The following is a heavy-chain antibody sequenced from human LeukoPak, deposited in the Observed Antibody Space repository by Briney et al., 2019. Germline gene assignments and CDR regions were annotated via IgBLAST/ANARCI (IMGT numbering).Heavy chain of an antibody. CDR2: ISSSSSYI. V-gene: IGHV3-21*01. J-gene: IGHJ4*02. CDR1: GFTFSSYS. CDR3: ARVKYYYGSGSRGGLDY. Sequence: TGGSLRLSCAASGFTFSSYSMNWVRQAPGKGLEWVSSISSSSSYIYYADSVKGRFTISRDNAKNSLYLQMNSLRAEDTAVYYCARVKYYYGSGSRGGLDYWGQGTLVTVSS. D-gene: IGHD3-10*01.